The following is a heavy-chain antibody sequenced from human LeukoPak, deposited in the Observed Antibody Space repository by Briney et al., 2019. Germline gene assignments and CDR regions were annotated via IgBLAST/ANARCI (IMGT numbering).Heavy chain of an antibody. CDR2: ISGSGGST. J-gene: IGHJ4*02. D-gene: IGHD6-13*01. CDR1: GGTFSSYA. V-gene: IGHV3-23*01. Sequence: ASVKVSCKASGGTFSSYAMSWVRQAPGKGLEWVSAISGSGGSTYYADSVKGRFTISRDNSKKTLYLQMNSLRAEDTALYYCAKDHLSAGYSSSWRLYYFLYWGQGPLVTVSS. CDR3: AKDHLSAGYSSSWRLYYFLY.